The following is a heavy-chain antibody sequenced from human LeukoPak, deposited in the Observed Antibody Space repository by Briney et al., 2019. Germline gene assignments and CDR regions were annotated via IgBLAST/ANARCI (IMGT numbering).Heavy chain of an antibody. V-gene: IGHV3-43*01. CDR3: AKDMGYCTSNRCYELDV. D-gene: IGHD2-2*01. J-gene: IGHJ6*03. CDR1: GFAFVDYT. CDR2: IRWDGGST. Sequence: GGSLRLSCEASGFAFVDYTMRWVRQRPGKGLEWVSLIRWDGGSTHYADSVKGRFTISRDNSKNSLYLQMNSLRTEDTALYYCAKDMGYCTSNRCYELDVWGKGTTVTVSS.